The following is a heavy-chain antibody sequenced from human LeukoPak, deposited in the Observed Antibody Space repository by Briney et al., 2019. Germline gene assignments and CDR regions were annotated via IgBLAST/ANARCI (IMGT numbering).Heavy chain of an antibody. V-gene: IGHV3-23*01. J-gene: IGHJ4*02. CDR3: AKARGGMTGIDY. D-gene: IGHD3-10*01. CDR1: GFTFSSYG. CDR2: ISGSGGST. Sequence: PGGSLRLSCAASGFTFSSYGMSWVRQAPGKGLEWVSSISGSGGSTYYADSVKGRFTISRDNSKNTLYLQMNSLRAEDTAVYYCAKARGGMTGIDYWGQGTLVTVSS.